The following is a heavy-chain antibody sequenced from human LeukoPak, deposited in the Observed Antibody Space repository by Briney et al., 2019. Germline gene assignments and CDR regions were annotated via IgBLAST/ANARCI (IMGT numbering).Heavy chain of an antibody. J-gene: IGHJ4*02. Sequence: GESLKISCKGSGYSFTSYWIGWVRQMPGKGLEWMGIIYPGDSDTRYSPSFQGQVTISADKSISAAYLQWSSLKASDTAMYYCARLAYCGGDCYWGPMDYWGQGTLVTVSS. CDR2: IYPGDSDT. CDR1: GYSFTSYW. V-gene: IGHV5-51*01. CDR3: ARLAYCGGDCYWGPMDY. D-gene: IGHD2-21*02.